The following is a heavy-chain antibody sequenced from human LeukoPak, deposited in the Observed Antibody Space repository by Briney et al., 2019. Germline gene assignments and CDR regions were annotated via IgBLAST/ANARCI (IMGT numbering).Heavy chain of an antibody. CDR2: IYHSGST. J-gene: IGHJ3*02. Sequence: KASETLSLTCTVSGYSISSGYYWGWIRQPPGKGLEWIGSIYHSGSTYYNPSLKSRVTISVDTSKNQFSLKLSSVTAADTAVYYCAVARGLVAFDIWGQGTMVTVSS. D-gene: IGHD6-6*01. CDR3: AVARGLVAFDI. CDR1: GYSISSGYY. V-gene: IGHV4-38-2*02.